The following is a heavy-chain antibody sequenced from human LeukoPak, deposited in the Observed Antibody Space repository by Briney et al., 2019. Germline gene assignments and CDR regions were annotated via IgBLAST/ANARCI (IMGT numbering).Heavy chain of an antibody. CDR1: GFTFSDYY. Sequence: GGSLRLSCAASGFTFSDYYMSWIRQAPGKGLEWVTFIRYDGSDKYYADSVKGRFTISRDNSKNTLYLQMNSLRPEDTGVYYCAKDFDYGGKFIDYWGQGTLVTVSS. J-gene: IGHJ4*02. CDR2: IRYDGSDK. D-gene: IGHD4-23*01. V-gene: IGHV3-30*02. CDR3: AKDFDYGGKFIDY.